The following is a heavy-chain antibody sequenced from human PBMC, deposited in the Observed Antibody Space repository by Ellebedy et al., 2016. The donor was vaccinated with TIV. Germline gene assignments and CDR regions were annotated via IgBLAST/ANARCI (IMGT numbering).Heavy chain of an antibody. CDR1: GGSISRGGYY. Sequence: LRLXCTVSGGSISRGGYYWSWIRQHPGKGLEWIGYIYYSGSTYYNPSLKSRVTISVDTSKNQFSLKLSSVTAADTAVYYCARSLTVVSLYYYYGMDVWGQGTTVTVSS. D-gene: IGHD4-23*01. CDR3: ARSLTVVSLYYYYGMDV. J-gene: IGHJ6*02. V-gene: IGHV4-31*03. CDR2: IYYSGST.